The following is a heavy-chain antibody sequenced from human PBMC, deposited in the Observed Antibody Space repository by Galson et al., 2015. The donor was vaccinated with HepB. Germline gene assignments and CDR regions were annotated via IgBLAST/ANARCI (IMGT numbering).Heavy chain of an antibody. D-gene: IGHD5-12*01. CDR2: ISGSGDNT. CDR3: AKDRGYWYFDL. Sequence: SLRLSCAASGFTFSSYAMTWVRQAPGKGLEWVSAISGSGDNTYYVDSVKGRFTISRDNSKNTLYLEMNSLRAEDTALYYCAKDRGYWYFDLWGRGTLVTVSS. V-gene: IGHV3-23*01. CDR1: GFTFSSYA. J-gene: IGHJ2*01.